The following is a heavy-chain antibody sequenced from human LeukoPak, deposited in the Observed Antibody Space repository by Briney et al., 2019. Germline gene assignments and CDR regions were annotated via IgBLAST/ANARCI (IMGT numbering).Heavy chain of an antibody. Sequence: GESLKISYKGSGYWFTSYWIGWVRQMPGKGVEWMGFIYPGDSDTRYSPSFQGQVTISAGKSMSTAYLQWSSLKGSDTAMYYCARRRGRYSGDAFDIWGQGAMVTVSS. D-gene: IGHD1-26*01. CDR3: ARRRGRYSGDAFDI. V-gene: IGHV5-51*01. CDR2: IYPGDSDT. J-gene: IGHJ3*02. CDR1: GYWFTSYW.